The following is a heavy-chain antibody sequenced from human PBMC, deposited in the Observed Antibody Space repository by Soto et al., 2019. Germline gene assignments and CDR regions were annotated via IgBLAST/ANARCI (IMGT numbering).Heavy chain of an antibody. D-gene: IGHD3-22*01. V-gene: IGHV4-59*01. J-gene: IGHJ4*02. Sequence: PSETLSLTCTFSGGSIISYYWSWIRQPPGNELEWIAYIYYSGSTNYNPSLKSRVTISVDTSKNQFSLKLTSVTAADTAVYYCARGRRYYYDNTGPYYFEHWGQGTLVTVSS. CDR3: ARGRRYYYDNTGPYYFEH. CDR1: GGSIISYY. CDR2: IYYSGST.